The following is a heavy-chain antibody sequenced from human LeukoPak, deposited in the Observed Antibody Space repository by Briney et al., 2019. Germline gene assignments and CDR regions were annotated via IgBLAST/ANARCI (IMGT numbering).Heavy chain of an antibody. Sequence: SETLSLTCAVYGGSFSGYYWSWIRQPPGKGLEWIGEINHSGSTNYNPSLKSRVTISVDTSKNQFSLKLSSVTAADMAVYYCARVPVLRFLEWLTPPQCYYYMDVWGKGTTVTVSS. J-gene: IGHJ6*03. CDR3: ARVPVLRFLEWLTPPQCYYYMDV. V-gene: IGHV4-34*01. CDR1: GGSFSGYY. CDR2: INHSGST. D-gene: IGHD3-3*01.